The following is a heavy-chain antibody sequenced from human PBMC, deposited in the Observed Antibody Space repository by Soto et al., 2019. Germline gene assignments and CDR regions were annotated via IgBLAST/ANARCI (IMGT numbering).Heavy chain of an antibody. V-gene: IGHV3-21*01. CDR2: ISSSSSYI. D-gene: IGHD6-6*01. Sequence: GGSLRLSCAASGFTFSSYSMNWVRQAPGKGLEWVSSISSSSSYIYYADSVKGRFTISRDNAKNSLYLQMNSLRAEDTAVYYCARAGEYSSSSFDYWGQGTLVTVPQ. CDR3: ARAGEYSSSSFDY. J-gene: IGHJ4*02. CDR1: GFTFSSYS.